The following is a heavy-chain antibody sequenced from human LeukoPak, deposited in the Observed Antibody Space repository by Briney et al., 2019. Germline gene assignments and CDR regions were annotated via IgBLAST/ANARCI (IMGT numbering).Heavy chain of an antibody. D-gene: IGHD1-26*01. J-gene: IGHJ4*02. Sequence: GGSLRLSCAASGFTVSSNYMSWVRQAPGKGLEWVSVIYSGGSAYYADSVKGRFTSSRDNSKNTLFLQMNSLRAEDTAVYYCAKHSGEVIVGATVNAWGQGTLVTVSS. CDR2: IYSGGSA. CDR3: AKHSGEVIVGATVNA. V-gene: IGHV3-53*01. CDR1: GFTVSSNY.